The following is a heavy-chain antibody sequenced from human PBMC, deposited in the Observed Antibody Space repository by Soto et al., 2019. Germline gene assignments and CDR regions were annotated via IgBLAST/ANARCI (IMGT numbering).Heavy chain of an antibody. V-gene: IGHV3-33*01. D-gene: IGHD2-15*01. Sequence: PGGSLRLSCAASGFTFSSYGMHWVRQAPGKGLEWVAVIWYDGSNKYYADSVKGRFTISRDNSKNTLYLQMNSLRAEDTAVYYCARDYCSGGSCLYFDYWGQGTLVTVSS. CDR3: ARDYCSGGSCLYFDY. CDR1: GFTFSSYG. J-gene: IGHJ4*02. CDR2: IWYDGSNK.